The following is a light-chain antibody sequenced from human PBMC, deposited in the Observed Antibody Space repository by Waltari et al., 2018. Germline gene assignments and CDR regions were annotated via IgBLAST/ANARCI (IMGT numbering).Light chain of an antibody. J-gene: IGLJ1*01. CDR2: EVS. V-gene: IGLV2-14*01. Sequence: QSALTQPASVSGSPGQSITISCTGTSSDVGGYHYVSWYQQHPGKAPKLMLYEVSKRPSGVPNRFSGSKSGNTASLTISGLQAEDEADYYCSSYTSSSTYVFGTGTKVTVL. CDR3: SSYTSSSTYV. CDR1: SSDVGGYHY.